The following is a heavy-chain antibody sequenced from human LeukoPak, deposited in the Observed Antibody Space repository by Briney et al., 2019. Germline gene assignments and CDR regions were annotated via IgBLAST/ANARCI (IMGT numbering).Heavy chain of an antibody. CDR1: GGSISSSSYY. Sequence: SETLSLTCTVSGGSISSSSYYWGWIRQPPGKGLEWIGSIYYSGSTYYNPSLKSRVTISVDTSKNQFSLKLSSVTAADTAVYYCARHNSIAAAGGPIIDYWGQGTLVTVSS. D-gene: IGHD6-13*01. CDR3: ARHNSIAAAGGPIIDY. V-gene: IGHV4-39*01. CDR2: IYYSGST. J-gene: IGHJ4*02.